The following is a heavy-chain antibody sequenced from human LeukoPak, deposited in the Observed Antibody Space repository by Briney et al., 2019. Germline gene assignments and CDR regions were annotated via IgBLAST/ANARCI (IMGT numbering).Heavy chain of an antibody. J-gene: IGHJ2*01. CDR2: INTNTGNP. Sequence: GASVKVSCKASGYTFTSYAMNWVREAPGQGLEWMGWINTNTGNPTYAQGFTGRFVFSLDTSVSTAYLQISSLKAEDTAVYYCARDFPARDWFFDLWGRGTLVTVSS. V-gene: IGHV7-4-1*02. CDR1: GYTFTSYA. CDR3: ARDFPARDWFFDL.